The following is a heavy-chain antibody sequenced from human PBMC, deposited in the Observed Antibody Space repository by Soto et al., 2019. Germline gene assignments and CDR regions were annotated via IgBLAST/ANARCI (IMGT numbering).Heavy chain of an antibody. V-gene: IGHV3-30*04. D-gene: IGHD2-2*01. Sequence: GGSLRLSCAASGFTFSSYAMHWVRQAPGKGLEWVAVISYDGSEKYYVDSVKGRFTISRDNAKNSLYLQMNSLRAEDTAVYYCARDPNIVVVPAAIYYYYGMDVWGQGTTVTVSS. CDR1: GFTFSSYA. CDR3: ARDPNIVVVPAAIYYYYGMDV. CDR2: ISYDGSEK. J-gene: IGHJ6*02.